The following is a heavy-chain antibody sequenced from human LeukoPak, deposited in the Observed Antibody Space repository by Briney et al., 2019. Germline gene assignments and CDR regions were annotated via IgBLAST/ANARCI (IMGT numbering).Heavy chain of an antibody. CDR1: GGTFSSYA. Sequence: ASVKVSCKASGGTFSSYAISWVRQAPGQGLEWMGWISAYNGNTNYAQKLQGRVTMTTDTSTSTAYMELRSLRSDDTAVYYCARLIDFWSGYYLDYWGQGTQVTVSS. D-gene: IGHD3-3*01. V-gene: IGHV1-18*01. CDR2: ISAYNGNT. J-gene: IGHJ4*02. CDR3: ARLIDFWSGYYLDY.